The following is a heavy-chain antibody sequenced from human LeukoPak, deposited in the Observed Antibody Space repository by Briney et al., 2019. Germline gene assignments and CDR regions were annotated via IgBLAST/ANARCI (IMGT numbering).Heavy chain of an antibody. D-gene: IGHD6-13*01. CDR1: GGSISSYH. J-gene: IGHJ3*02. CDR3: ARFLGIAAAGALDAFDI. V-gene: IGHV4-59*01. CDR2: IYYSGST. Sequence: SETLSLTCTVSGGSISSYHWSWIRQPPGKGLEWIGSIYYSGSTNYSPSLKSRVTISVDTSKNQFSLKLSSVTAADTAVYYCARFLGIAAAGALDAFDIWGQGTMVTVSS.